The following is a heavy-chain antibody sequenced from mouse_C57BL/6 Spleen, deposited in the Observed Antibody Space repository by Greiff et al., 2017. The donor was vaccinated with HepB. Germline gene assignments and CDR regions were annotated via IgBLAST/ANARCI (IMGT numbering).Heavy chain of an antibody. Sequence: VQLQQSGAELVRPGASVTLSCKASGYTFTDYEMHWVKQTPVHGLEWIGAIDPETGGTAYNQKFKGKAILTADKSSSTAYMELRSRTSEDSAVYYCTRRYFRYYYGSSYVSYFDYWGQGTTLTVSS. CDR1: GYTFTDYE. CDR3: TRRYFRYYYGSSYVSYFDY. D-gene: IGHD1-1*01. V-gene: IGHV1-15*01. CDR2: IDPETGGT. J-gene: IGHJ2*01.